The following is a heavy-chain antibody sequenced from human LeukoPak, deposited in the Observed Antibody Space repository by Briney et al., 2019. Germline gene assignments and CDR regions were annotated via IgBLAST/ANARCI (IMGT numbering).Heavy chain of an antibody. CDR2: IYTSGST. CDR3: ARVELRFLEWSNSDAFDI. V-gene: IGHV4-4*07. D-gene: IGHD3-3*01. Sequence: SETLSLTCNVSGGSISSYYWSWIRQPAGKGLEWIGRIYTSGSTNYNPSLKSRVTMSVDTSKNQFSLKLSSVTAADTAVYYCARVELRFLEWSNSDAFDIWGQGTMVTVSS. CDR1: GGSISSYY. J-gene: IGHJ3*02.